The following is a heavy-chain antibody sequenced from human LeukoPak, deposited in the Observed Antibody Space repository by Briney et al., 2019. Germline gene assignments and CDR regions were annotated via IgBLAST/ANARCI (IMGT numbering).Heavy chain of an antibody. J-gene: IGHJ3*02. CDR1: GGSFSGYY. CDR2: INHSGST. CDR3: ARAPGPQLWLVGAFDI. V-gene: IGHV4-34*01. Sequence: SETLSLTCAVYGGSFSGYYWSWIRQPPGKGLEWIGEINHSGSTNYNPSLKSRVTISVDTSKNQFSLKLSSVTAADTAVCYCARAPGPQLWLVGAFDIWGQGTMVTVSS. D-gene: IGHD5-18*01.